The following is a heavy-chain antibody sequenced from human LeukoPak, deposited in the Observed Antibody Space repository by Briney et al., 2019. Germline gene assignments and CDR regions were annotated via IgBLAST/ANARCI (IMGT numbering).Heavy chain of an antibody. CDR1: GGSISSSSYY. CDR3: ARAFSSGWYWGDNWFDP. J-gene: IGHJ5*02. Sequence: SETPSLTCTVSGGSISSSSYYWGWLRQPPGTGLEWIGSIYYSGSTYYNPSLKSRVTISVDTSKNQLSLKLSSVTAADTAVYYCARAFSSGWYWGDNWFDPWGQGTLVTVSS. D-gene: IGHD6-19*01. CDR2: IYYSGST. V-gene: IGHV4-39*01.